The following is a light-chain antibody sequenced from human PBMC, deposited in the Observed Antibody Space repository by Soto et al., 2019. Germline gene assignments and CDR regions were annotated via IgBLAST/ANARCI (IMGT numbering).Light chain of an antibody. CDR2: DGS. J-gene: IGKJ1*01. CDR1: QSINTS. V-gene: IGKV1-5*01. CDR3: QQYHTYART. Sequence: DIRMTQSPSAVSASRGDRITITCRASQSINTSLARYPQKPGEAPHLLIYDGSTLARGVPSRFSGSGSGTDFTLSISSLQSDDFATFYCQQYHTYARTFGQGTKVEVK.